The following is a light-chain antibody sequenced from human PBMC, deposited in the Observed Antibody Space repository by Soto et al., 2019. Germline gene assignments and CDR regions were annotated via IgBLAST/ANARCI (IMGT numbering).Light chain of an antibody. V-gene: IGKV3-15*01. CDR3: QRYNNWPLT. J-gene: IGKJ4*01. Sequence: EVVMRQSPATLSVSPGKGATLSCRASQGSGDTLAWYQHKPGQTPRLLIYDTSTRATGVPARFSGSRSGTEFTLTINSLQSEDFAVYYCQRYNNWPLTFGGGTKVESK. CDR2: DTS. CDR1: QGSGDT.